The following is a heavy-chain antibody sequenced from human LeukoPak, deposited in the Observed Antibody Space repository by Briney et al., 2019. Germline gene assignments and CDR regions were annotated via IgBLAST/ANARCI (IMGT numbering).Heavy chain of an antibody. V-gene: IGHV1-69*04. D-gene: IGHD3-22*01. CDR2: IIPILGIA. J-gene: IGHJ4*02. CDR3: ARDRVYDSSGNLG. Sequence: GASVKVSCKASGGTFSSYAISWVRQAPGQGLEWMGRIIPILGIANYAQKFQGRVTITADKSTSTAYMEPSSLRSEDTAVYYCARDRVYDSSGNLGWGQGTLVTVSS. CDR1: GGTFSSYA.